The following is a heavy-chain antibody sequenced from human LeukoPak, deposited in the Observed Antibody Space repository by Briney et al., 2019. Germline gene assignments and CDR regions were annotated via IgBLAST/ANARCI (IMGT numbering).Heavy chain of an antibody. J-gene: IGHJ3*02. CDR1: GFTFSSYG. D-gene: IGHD3-10*01. V-gene: IGHV3-30*18. CDR2: ISNDGSNK. CDR3: AKGRGALDI. Sequence: GRSLRLSCVAPGFTFSSYGMHWVRLAPGKGQERVAVISNDGSNKYYADSVKGRFTISRDNSKNTLYLQMNSLRAEDTAVYCCAKGRGALDIWGQGTMVTVSS.